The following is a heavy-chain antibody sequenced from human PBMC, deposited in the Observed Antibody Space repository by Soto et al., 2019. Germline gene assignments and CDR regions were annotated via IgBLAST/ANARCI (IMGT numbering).Heavy chain of an antibody. V-gene: IGHV1-69*13. CDR3: ARGAMANFDY. D-gene: IGHD5-18*01. CDR2: FIAMLGTP. Sequence: GASVKVSFKASGGTLGIQGIAWVRQAPGQGLEWMGGFIAMLGTPTYAKKVQGRATISADESLTSSYLELRSLRSEDTGVYFCARGAMANFDYWGQGTVVTVSS. CDR1: GGTLGIQG. J-gene: IGHJ4*02.